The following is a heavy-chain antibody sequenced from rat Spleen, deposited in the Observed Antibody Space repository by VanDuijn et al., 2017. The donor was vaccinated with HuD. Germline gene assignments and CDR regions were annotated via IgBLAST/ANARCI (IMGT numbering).Heavy chain of an antibody. CDR2: ISSGGST. CDR1: GFSLTSNG. V-gene: IGHV2S12*01. CDR3: ARANRDSYAHFDH. Sequence: QVQLKESGPGLVQPSQTLSLTCTVSGFSLTSNGVSWVRQPPGKGLEWIAAISSGGSTYYNSALKSRLSISRDTSKSQVFLKMNSLQTEDTATYYCARANRDSYAHFDHWGQGVMVTVSS. D-gene: IGHD1-12*01. J-gene: IGHJ2*01.